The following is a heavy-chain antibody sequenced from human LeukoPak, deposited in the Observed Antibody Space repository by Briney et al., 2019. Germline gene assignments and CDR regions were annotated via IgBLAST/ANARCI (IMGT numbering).Heavy chain of an antibody. V-gene: IGHV3-66*01. Sequence: PGGSLRLSCAASGFTVSSNYMSWVRQAPGKGLEWVSVIYSGGSTYYADSVKGRFTISRDNSKNTLYLQMNSLRAEDTAVYYCAREGDIAAAASDYWGQGTLVTVSS. CDR3: AREGDIAAAASDY. D-gene: IGHD6-13*01. CDR1: GFTVSSNY. CDR2: IYSGGST. J-gene: IGHJ4*02.